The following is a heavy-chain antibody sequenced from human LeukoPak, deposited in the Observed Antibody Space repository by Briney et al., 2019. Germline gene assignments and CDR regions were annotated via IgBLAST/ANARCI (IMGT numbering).Heavy chain of an antibody. CDR3: ATIAVSGNSLLYFFDN. V-gene: IGHV1-18*01. CDR1: GYNFISNG. Sequence: GDSVKVSCKASGYNFISNGIVWVRQAPGQGLERVGWVSHKTGKSNFAQKIQDRVTMTTDTSTTTAYMELRSLRSDDTAVYFCATIAVSGNSLLYFFDNWGQGTLVIVSS. D-gene: IGHD6-19*01. J-gene: IGHJ4*02. CDR2: VSHKTGKS.